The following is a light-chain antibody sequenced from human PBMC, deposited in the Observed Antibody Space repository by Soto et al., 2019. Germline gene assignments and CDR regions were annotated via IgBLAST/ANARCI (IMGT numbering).Light chain of an antibody. Sequence: DIQMTQSPSSLSAAVGDRVTITCRASQKIGSYLNWYQQKPGKAPKLLLYAASNLQSGVPSRFSGSGSGTDFTLTISSLQPDDFATYYCQHYNSYSEAFGQGTKVELK. CDR1: QKIGSY. V-gene: IGKV1-39*01. J-gene: IGKJ1*01. CDR3: QHYNSYSEA. CDR2: AAS.